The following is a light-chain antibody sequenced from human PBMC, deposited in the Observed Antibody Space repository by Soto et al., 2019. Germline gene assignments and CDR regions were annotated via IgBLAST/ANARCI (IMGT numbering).Light chain of an antibody. Sequence: QSVLTQPPSVSGAPGQRVTISCTGSSSNIGAGYDVHWYQQLPGTAPKVLIYGNSNRPSGVPDRFSGSKSGTSASLAITGLHAEDEADYYCQSYDSSLSGYVFGTGTKLTVL. V-gene: IGLV1-40*01. J-gene: IGLJ1*01. CDR1: SSNIGAGYD. CDR2: GNS. CDR3: QSYDSSLSGYV.